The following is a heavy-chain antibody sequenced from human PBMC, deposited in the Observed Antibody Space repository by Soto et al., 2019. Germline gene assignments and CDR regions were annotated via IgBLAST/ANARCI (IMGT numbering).Heavy chain of an antibody. CDR3: ARATRYFGSFDS. CDR2: IYSGGST. CDR1: GFSVSNNY. V-gene: IGHV3-53*01. Sequence: HPVGSLRLSCAASGFSVSNNYMTWVRQAPGKGLEWVSIIYSGGSTYYSESVKGRTTISRDTSKNIVFLQVNSLRAEDTAVYFCARATRYFGSFDSWGQGTLVTVSS. J-gene: IGHJ4*02. D-gene: IGHD3-3*01.